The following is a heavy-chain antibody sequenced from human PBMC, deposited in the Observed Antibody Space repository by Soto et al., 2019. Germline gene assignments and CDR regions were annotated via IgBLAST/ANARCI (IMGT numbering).Heavy chain of an antibody. Sequence: GESLKISCKGSGYSFTSYWIAWVRQMPGKGLECMGIIYPGDSDTRYSPSFEGQVTISADKSINTAYLQWSSLKASDSAMYYCARPFDTSGPYDHWGQGTLVTVSS. CDR3: ARPFDTSGPYDH. D-gene: IGHD6-19*01. CDR1: GYSFTSYW. CDR2: IYPGDSDT. V-gene: IGHV5-51*01. J-gene: IGHJ5*02.